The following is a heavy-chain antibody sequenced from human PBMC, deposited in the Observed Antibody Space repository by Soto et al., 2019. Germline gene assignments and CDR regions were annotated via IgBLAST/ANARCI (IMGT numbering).Heavy chain of an antibody. CDR1: VFTFTSYS. J-gene: IGHJ4*02. V-gene: IGHV3-48*02. CDR3: PREMGPCTDSTRYPGHYDS. D-gene: IGHD3-16*01. Sequence: GGSXRLSWSSSVFTFTSYSVNLLRQAPGQGLELVSYITSKSTTIKYADSVKGRFTVSRDNAKNSLYLQLNSLRDEDTAVYYCPREMGPCTDSTRYPGHYDSWGPGTLVKVYS. CDR2: ITSKSTTI.